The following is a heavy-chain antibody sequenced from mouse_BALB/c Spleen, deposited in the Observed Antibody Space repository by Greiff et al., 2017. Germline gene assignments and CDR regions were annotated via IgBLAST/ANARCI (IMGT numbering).Heavy chain of an antibody. J-gene: IGHJ3*01. D-gene: IGHD2-4*01. CDR1: GFTFSDYY. CDR2: ISDGGSYT. CDR3: ARADDYDEGAWFAY. Sequence: EVQGVESGGGLVKPGGSLKLSCAASGFTFSDYYMYWVRQTPEKRLEWVATISDGGSYTYYPDSVKGRFTISRDNAKNNLYLQMSSLKSEDTAMYYCARADDYDEGAWFAYWGQGTLVTVSA. V-gene: IGHV5-4*02.